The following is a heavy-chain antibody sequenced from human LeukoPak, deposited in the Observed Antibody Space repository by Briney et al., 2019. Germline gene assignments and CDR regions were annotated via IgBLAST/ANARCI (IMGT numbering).Heavy chain of an antibody. CDR2: TYYRSKWYY. CDR1: GDSVSSNSAA. Sequence: SQTLSLTCAISGDSVSSNSAAWNWIRQSPSRGLEWLGRTYYRSKWYYDYAVAVKSRISINPDTSKNQFSLQLSSVTPEDTAVYYCARGMSSGRYAVDIWGQGTMVTVSS. J-gene: IGHJ3*02. D-gene: IGHD6-19*01. CDR3: ARGMSSGRYAVDI. V-gene: IGHV6-1*01.